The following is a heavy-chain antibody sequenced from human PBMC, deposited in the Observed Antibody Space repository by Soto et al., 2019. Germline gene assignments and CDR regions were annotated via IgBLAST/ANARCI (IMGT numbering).Heavy chain of an antibody. Sequence: GVSLRLSCEGSGFTLSDHYMDWVRQAPGKGLEWVGRSRNRANNYATEFAASVQGRFTISRDDSKKALYLQMNSLKTEETARYQCLSYFGYIYGVCGQGTLVPVSA. CDR2: SRNRANNYAT. V-gene: IGHV3-72*01. D-gene: IGHD5-18*01. CDR1: GFTLSDHY. CDR3: LSYFGYIYGV. J-gene: IGHJ4*02.